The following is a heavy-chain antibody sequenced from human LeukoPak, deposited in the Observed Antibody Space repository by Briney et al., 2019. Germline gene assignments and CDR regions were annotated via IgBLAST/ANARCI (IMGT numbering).Heavy chain of an antibody. Sequence: PSETLSLTCAVYGGSFSTYYWSWIRQSPGKGLEWIAEINHRGDTNYNPSVKSRVTISVATSKNQFSLKVRSLTAADTAVYYCARGPTISETGYFDFWGQGTLVTVSS. CDR1: GGSFSTYY. V-gene: IGHV4-34*01. J-gene: IGHJ4*03. D-gene: IGHD1-1*01. CDR3: ARGPTISETGYFDF. CDR2: INHRGDT.